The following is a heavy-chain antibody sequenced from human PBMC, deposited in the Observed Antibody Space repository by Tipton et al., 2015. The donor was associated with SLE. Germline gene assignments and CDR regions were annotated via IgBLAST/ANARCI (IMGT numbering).Heavy chain of an antibody. J-gene: IGHJ4*02. V-gene: IGHV4-59*12. Sequence: TLSLTCTVSGGSISSYYWSWIRQPPGKALEWIGYIYSSGSTNYNPSPKSRVPISVSTSKNQLSLGLNSVTAADTAVYYCARSEKWLQPYFDYWGQGTLVTVSS. CDR3: ARSEKWLQPYFDY. CDR1: GGSISSYY. D-gene: IGHD5-24*01. CDR2: IYSSGST.